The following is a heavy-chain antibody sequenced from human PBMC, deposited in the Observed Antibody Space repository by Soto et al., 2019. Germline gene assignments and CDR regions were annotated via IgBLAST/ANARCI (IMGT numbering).Heavy chain of an antibody. V-gene: IGHV1-69*08. J-gene: IGHJ4*02. D-gene: IGHD3-10*01. Sequence: QVQLVQSGAEVKKPGSSVKVSCKASGGTFSSYTFSWVRQAPGQGLEWMGRIIPIVGKPNYAQKFQGRVTITADKSTITAYMELSSLRSEDTAVYYCARAYGSGSYRHFDYWGQGTLVTVSS. CDR2: IIPIVGKP. CDR1: GGTFSSYT. CDR3: ARAYGSGSYRHFDY.